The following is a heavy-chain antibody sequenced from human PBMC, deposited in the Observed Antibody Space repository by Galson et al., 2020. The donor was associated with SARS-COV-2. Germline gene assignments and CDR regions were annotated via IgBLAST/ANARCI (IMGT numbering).Heavy chain of an antibody. CDR3: ARSSIPIVVVPAATFDY. D-gene: IGHD2-2*01. Sequence: GGSLRLSCAASGFTFSSYWMSWVRQAPGKGLEWVANIKQDGSEKYYVDSVKGRFTISRDNAKNSLYLQMNSLRAEDTAVYYCARSSIPIVVVPAATFDYWGQGTLVTVSS. J-gene: IGHJ4*02. CDR1: GFTFSSYW. V-gene: IGHV3-7*03. CDR2: IKQDGSEK.